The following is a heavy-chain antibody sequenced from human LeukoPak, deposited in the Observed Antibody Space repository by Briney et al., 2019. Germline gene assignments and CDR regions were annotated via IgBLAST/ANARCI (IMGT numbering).Heavy chain of an antibody. CDR1: GGSISSYY. D-gene: IGHD4-23*01. J-gene: IGHJ4*02. CDR3: ARVDYGGWYFDC. Sequence: PSETLSLTCTVSGGSISSYYWSWIRQPPGKGLEWIGYIYYSGSTNYNPSLKSRVTISVDTSKNQFSLKLSSVTAADTAVYYCARVDYGGWYFDCWGQGTLVTVSS. CDR2: IYYSGST. V-gene: IGHV4-59*01.